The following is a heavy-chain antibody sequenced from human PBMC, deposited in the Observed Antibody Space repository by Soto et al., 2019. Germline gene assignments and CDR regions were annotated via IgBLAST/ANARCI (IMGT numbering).Heavy chain of an antibody. CDR3: AASDNYYDSSGSDAFDI. CDR2: IVVGSGNT. Sequence: VSCKASGFTFTSSAVQWVRQARGQRLEWIGWIVVGSGNTNYAQKFQERVTITRDMSTSTAYMELSRLRSEDTAVYYCAASDNYYDSSGSDAFDIWGQGTMVTVSS. J-gene: IGHJ3*02. CDR1: GFTFTSSA. D-gene: IGHD3-22*01. V-gene: IGHV1-58*01.